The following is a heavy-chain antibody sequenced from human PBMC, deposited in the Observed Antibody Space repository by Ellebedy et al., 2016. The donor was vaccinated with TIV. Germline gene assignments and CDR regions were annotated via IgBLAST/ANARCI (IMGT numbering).Heavy chain of an antibody. D-gene: IGHD3-16*02. CDR2: IFYSGST. CDR1: GGSFSGYY. Sequence: SETLSLTCAVYGGSFSGYYWGWIRQPPGKGLEWIGSIFYSGSTYDNPSLKSRVTISVDTSKNQFSLKLSSVTAADTAVYYCARHLLHPNLRLGELSLNWYFDLWGRGTLVTVSS. J-gene: IGHJ2*01. CDR3: ARHLLHPNLRLGELSLNWYFDL. V-gene: IGHV4-39*01.